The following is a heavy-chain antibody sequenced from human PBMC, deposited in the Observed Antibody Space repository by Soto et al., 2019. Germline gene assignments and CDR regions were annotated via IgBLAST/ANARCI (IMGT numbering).Heavy chain of an antibody. D-gene: IGHD3-22*01. CDR2: MYYTGST. J-gene: IGHJ4*02. Sequence: SETLSLTCTVSGDSISGNYWGWIRQPPGKRLQWIGYMYYTGSTNYNPSLKSRVTISVDTSKNQFSLRLSSVTAADTAVYYCERYKRLIVDYWGRGTLVTVSS. CDR1: GDSISGNY. CDR3: ERYKRLIVDY. V-gene: IGHV4-59*08.